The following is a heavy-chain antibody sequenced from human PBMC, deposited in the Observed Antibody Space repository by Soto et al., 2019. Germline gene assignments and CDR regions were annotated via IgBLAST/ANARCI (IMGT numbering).Heavy chain of an antibody. CDR1: GGPISNVNYC. Sequence: QVQLQESGPGLVKPSETLSLTCTVSGGPISNVNYCWSWIRQSPDKDLEWIGHIYNGRSTYNSPCLKGGVTISVDTDKQHFSLELSFVMAAATAVYYCARGPCGDKVDYWGQGTLVTVSS. J-gene: IGHJ4*02. V-gene: IGHV4-30-4*01. CDR3: ARGPCGDKVDY. D-gene: IGHD3-16*01. CDR2: IYNGRST.